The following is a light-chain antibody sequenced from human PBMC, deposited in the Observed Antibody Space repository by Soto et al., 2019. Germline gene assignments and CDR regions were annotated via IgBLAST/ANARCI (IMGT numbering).Light chain of an antibody. CDR3: SSYAGSKNLV. J-gene: IGLJ2*01. V-gene: IGLV2-8*01. CDR1: SSAVGGYNY. Sequence: QSALTQPPSAAGAPGQSVTISCTGTSSAVGGYNYVSWYQQHPGKAPKLMIYEVSKRPSGVPDRFSGSKSGNTASLTVSGLQAEDEADSYCSSYAGSKNLVFGGGTKVTVL. CDR2: EVS.